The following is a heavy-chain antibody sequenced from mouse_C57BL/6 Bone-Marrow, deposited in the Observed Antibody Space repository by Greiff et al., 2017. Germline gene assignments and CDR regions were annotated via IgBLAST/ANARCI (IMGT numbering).Heavy chain of an antibody. CDR2: ILPGGGST. J-gene: IGHJ2*01. Sequence: LKKPGASVKLSCKATGYTFTGYWIEWVKQRPGHGLEWIGEILPGGGSTNYNEKFKGKATFTADTSSNTAYMQLSSLTTEDSAIYYCAREDGYGDYFDYWGQGTTLTVSS. D-gene: IGHD2-2*01. CDR1: GYTFTGYW. V-gene: IGHV1-9*01. CDR3: AREDGYGDYFDY.